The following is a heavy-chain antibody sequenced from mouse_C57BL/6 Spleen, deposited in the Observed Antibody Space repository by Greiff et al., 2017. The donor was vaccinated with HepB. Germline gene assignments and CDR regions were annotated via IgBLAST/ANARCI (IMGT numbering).Heavy chain of an antibody. J-gene: IGHJ2*01. Sequence: EVMLVESGGGLVKPGGSLKLSCAASGFTFSSYAMSWVRQTPEKRLEWVATISDGGSYTYYPDNVKGRFTISRDNAKHNLYLQMSHLKSEDTAMYYCARDGDTYYSTCDHWGQGTTLTVPS. CDR2: ISDGGSYT. V-gene: IGHV5-4*01. CDR1: GFTFSSYA. D-gene: IGHD2-5*01. CDR3: ARDGDTYYSTCDH.